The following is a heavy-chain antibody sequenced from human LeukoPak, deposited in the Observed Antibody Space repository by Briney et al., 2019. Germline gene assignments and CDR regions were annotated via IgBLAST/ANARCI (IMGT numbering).Heavy chain of an antibody. CDR3: ARVGSYNFDY. CDR2: ISYTGIT. J-gene: IGHJ4*02. V-gene: IGHV4-59*01. CDR1: GASIRSYN. Sequence: SETLSLTCTVSGASIRSYNWSWIRQPPGKGLEWIGYISYTGITNYNPSLKSRVTISVDTSKNQFSLKLSSVTAADTAVYYCARVGSYNFDYWGQGTLVTVSS. D-gene: IGHD1-26*01.